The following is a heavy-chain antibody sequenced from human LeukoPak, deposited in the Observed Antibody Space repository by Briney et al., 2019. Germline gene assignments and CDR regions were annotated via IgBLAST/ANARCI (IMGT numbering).Heavy chain of an antibody. D-gene: IGHD2-15*01. CDR1: GFTFSSYS. CDR2: ISSSSSTI. Sequence: PGGSLRLSCAASGFTFSSYSMNWVRQAPGKGLEWVSYISSSSSTIYYADSVRGRFTISRDNAKNSLYLQMNSLRAEDTAVYYCARDLVAFGWSFDYWGQGTLVTVSS. V-gene: IGHV3-48*01. CDR3: ARDLVAFGWSFDY. J-gene: IGHJ4*02.